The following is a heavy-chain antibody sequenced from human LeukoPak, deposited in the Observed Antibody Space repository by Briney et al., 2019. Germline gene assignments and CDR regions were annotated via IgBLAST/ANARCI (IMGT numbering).Heavy chain of an antibody. CDR3: ARGVPGYSYGPFDY. CDR2: INSDGSST. D-gene: IGHD5-18*01. CDR1: GFTFSNYW. V-gene: IGHV3-74*01. Sequence: PGGSLRLSCAASGFTFSNYWMHWVRQAPGKGLVWVSRINSDGSSTSYADSVKGRFTISRDNAKNMLYLQMNSLGAEDTAVYYCARGVPGYSYGPFDYWGQGTLVTVSS. J-gene: IGHJ4*02.